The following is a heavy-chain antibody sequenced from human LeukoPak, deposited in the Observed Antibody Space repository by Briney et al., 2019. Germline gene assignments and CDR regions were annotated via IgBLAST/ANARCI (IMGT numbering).Heavy chain of an antibody. CDR3: AKDSNPNYYYYYYMDV. V-gene: IGHV1-2*02. CDR1: GYTFTGYY. Sequence: GASVKVSCKASGYTFTGYYMHWVRQAPGQGLEWMGWINPNSGGTNYAQKFQGRVTMTRDTSISTAYMELSRLRSDDTAVYHCAKDSNPNYYYYYYMDVWGKGTTVTISS. CDR2: INPNSGGT. J-gene: IGHJ6*03. D-gene: IGHD4-11*01.